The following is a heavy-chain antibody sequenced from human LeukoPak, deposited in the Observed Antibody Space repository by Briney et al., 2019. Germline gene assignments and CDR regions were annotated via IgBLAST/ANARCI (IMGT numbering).Heavy chain of an antibody. V-gene: IGHV1-2*02. CDR1: GYTFTGYY. CDR2: INPNSGGT. CDR3: GRDFNIFSLHY. Sequence: ASVKVSCKASGYTFTGYYMHWVRQAPGQGLEWMGWINPNSGGTNYAQKFQGRVTITADESTSTAYMELSSLRSEDTAVYYCGRDFNIFSLHYWGKGTLVTVSS. D-gene: IGHD3-9*01. J-gene: IGHJ4*02.